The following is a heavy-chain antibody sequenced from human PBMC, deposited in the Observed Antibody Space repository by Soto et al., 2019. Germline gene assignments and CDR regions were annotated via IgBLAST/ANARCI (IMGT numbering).Heavy chain of an antibody. CDR3: AKDMGDVGLLPTPYGQFDY. J-gene: IGHJ4*02. D-gene: IGHD3-22*01. CDR2: ISGSGLIT. Sequence: EVQLLESGGGLVQPGGSLRLSCAASGFTFSTYALNWVRQAPGKGLEWVSSISGSGLITSYADSVKGRFTISRDNSKNTLSLQMDGLRGEDTALYYCAKDMGDVGLLPTPYGQFDYWGQGILVSVSS. CDR1: GFTFSTYA. V-gene: IGHV3-23*01.